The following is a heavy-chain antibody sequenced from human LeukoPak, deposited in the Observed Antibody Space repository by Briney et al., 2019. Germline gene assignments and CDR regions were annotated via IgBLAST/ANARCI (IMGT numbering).Heavy chain of an antibody. CDR2: INAGNGNT. Sequence: GASVKVSCKASGYTFTSYAMHWVRQAPGQRLEWMGWINAGNGNTKYSQEFQGRVTITRDTSASTAYMELSSLRSEDMAVYYCAVSSGRGSPFDYWGQGTLVTVSS. J-gene: IGHJ4*02. CDR1: GYTFTSYA. CDR3: AVSSGRGSPFDY. D-gene: IGHD3-16*02. V-gene: IGHV1-3*03.